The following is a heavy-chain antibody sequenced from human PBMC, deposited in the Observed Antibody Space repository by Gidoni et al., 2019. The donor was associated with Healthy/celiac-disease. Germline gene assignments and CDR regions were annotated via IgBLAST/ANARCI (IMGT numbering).Heavy chain of an antibody. CDR1: GFTFSSYG. D-gene: IGHD3-22*01. Sequence: QVQLVESGGGVVQPGRSLRLSCAASGFTFSSYGMHWVRQAPGKGLEWVAVISYDGSNKYYADSVKGRFTISRDNSKNTLYLQMNSLRAEDTAVYYCAKDPGGIVVIHLFDYWGQGTLVTVSS. V-gene: IGHV3-30*18. CDR3: AKDPGGIVVIHLFDY. J-gene: IGHJ4*02. CDR2: ISYDGSNK.